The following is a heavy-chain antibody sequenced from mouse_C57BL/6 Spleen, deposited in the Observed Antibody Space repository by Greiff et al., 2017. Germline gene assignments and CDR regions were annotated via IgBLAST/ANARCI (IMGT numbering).Heavy chain of an antibody. D-gene: IGHD2-4*01. CDR3: ARCIYYDYPYYFDY. CDR1: GYTFTSYW. V-gene: IGHV1-59*01. J-gene: IGHJ2*01. CDR2: IAPSDSYT. Sequence: QVQLQQPGAELVRPGTSVKLSCKASGYTFTSYWMHWVKQRPGQGLEWIGVIAPSDSYTNYNQTFKGKATLTVDTSSSTAYMQLSSLTSEDSAVYYWARCIYYDYPYYFDYWGQGTTLTVSS.